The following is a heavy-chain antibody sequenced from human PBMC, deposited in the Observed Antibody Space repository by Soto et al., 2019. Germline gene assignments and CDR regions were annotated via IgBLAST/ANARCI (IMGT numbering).Heavy chain of an antibody. D-gene: IGHD1-26*01. Sequence: NPGGSLRLSCAASGFTFSSYSMNWVRQAPGKGLEWVSSISSSSSYIYYADSVKGRFTISRDNAKNSLYLQMNSLRAEDTAVYYCARVSTEWELLTYYGMDVWGQGTTVTVSS. J-gene: IGHJ6*02. CDR1: GFTFSSYS. CDR2: ISSSSSYI. CDR3: ARVSTEWELLTYYGMDV. V-gene: IGHV3-21*01.